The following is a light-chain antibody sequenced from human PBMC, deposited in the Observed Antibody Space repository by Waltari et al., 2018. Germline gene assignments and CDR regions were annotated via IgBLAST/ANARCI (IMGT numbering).Light chain of an antibody. CDR1: TRDLGTYNF. CDR3: ASYTTSYTWV. J-gene: IGLJ3*02. V-gene: IGLV2-14*03. CDR2: DVN. Sequence: QSALTQPASVSGSPGQSLTIPCAGTTRDLGTYNFVAWYQQLPGKVPKLIFYDVNKRPSGVSNRFSGSKSGNTASLTISGLLAEDEADYYCASYTTSYTWVFGGGTRLAVL.